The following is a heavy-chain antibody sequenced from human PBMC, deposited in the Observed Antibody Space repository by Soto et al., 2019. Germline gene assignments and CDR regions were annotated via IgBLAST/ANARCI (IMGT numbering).Heavy chain of an antibody. V-gene: IGHV4-39*01. CDR1: GGSINNFF. CDR2: IYYSGRT. CDR3: ARHGIYYPFDY. J-gene: IGHJ4*02. D-gene: IGHD1-26*01. Sequence: QLQLQESGPGLVKPSETLSLTCTVSGGSINNFFWGWIRQPPGKGLEWIGSIYYSGRTYYNSSLKSRGTISVDPATNQLSLRLSSVTAADTAVYYCARHGIYYPFDYWGQGTLGTVSS.